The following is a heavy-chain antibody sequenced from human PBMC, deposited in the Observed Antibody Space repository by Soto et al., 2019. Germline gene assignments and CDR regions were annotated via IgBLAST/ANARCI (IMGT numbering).Heavy chain of an antibody. CDR2: IIPIFGTA. V-gene: IGHV1-69*13. CDR1: GGTFSSYA. Sequence: SVKVSCKASGGTFSSYAISWVRQAPGQGLEWMGGIIPIFGTANYAQKFQGRVTITADESTSTAYMELSSLRSEDTAVYYCAKQNYDILTGYYPLYYYYGMDVWGQGTTVTVSS. J-gene: IGHJ6*02. D-gene: IGHD3-9*01. CDR3: AKQNYDILTGYYPLYYYYGMDV.